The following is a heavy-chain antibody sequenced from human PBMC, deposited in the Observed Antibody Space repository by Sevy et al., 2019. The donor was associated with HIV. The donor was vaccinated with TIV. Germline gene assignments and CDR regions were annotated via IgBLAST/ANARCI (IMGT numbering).Heavy chain of an antibody. CDR1: GFTFSSLS. CDR2: IGSDGTTK. Sequence: GGSLRLSCEASGFTFSSLSMSWVRQAPGKGLEWVSYIGSDGTTKHYAESMRGRFTISRDNAKNSLYLQINSLRAEDTAVYYCAATSGTRDDAFDLWGQGTMVTVSS. V-gene: IGHV3-48*01. CDR3: AATSGTRDDAFDL. J-gene: IGHJ3*01. D-gene: IGHD2-15*01.